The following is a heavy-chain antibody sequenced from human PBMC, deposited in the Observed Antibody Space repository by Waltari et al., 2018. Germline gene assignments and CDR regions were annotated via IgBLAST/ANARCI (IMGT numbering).Heavy chain of an antibody. V-gene: IGHV4-39*07. CDR3: ARHMTTVTTSSFDY. CDR1: GASVSSRINY. J-gene: IGHJ4*02. Sequence: QLQLQESGPGLVKPSETLSLTCTVSGASVSSRINYWAWIRQYPGKGLEWIGSITHSGSSYYNPSLRSRVTLLVDTSKNQFSLRVNSVTAADMALYYCARHMTTVTTSSFDYWGQGALVTVSS. CDR2: ITHSGSS. D-gene: IGHD4-17*01.